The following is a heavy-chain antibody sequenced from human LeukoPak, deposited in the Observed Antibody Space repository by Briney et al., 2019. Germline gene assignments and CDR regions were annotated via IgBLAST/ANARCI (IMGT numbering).Heavy chain of an antibody. J-gene: IGHJ6*02. D-gene: IGHD4-11*01. V-gene: IGHV1-46*01. CDR3: ARGDYSNYGSPYYYYGMDV. Sequence: ASVKVSCKALGYTFTSNYMHWVRQAPGQGLEWMGIINPSGGSTSYAQKFQGRVTITADESTSTAYMELSSLRSEDTAVYYCARGDYSNYGSPYYYYGMDVWGQGTTVTVPS. CDR2: INPSGGST. CDR1: GYTFTSNY.